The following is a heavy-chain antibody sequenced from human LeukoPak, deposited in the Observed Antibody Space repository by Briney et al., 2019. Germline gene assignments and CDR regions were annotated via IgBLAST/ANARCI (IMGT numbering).Heavy chain of an antibody. CDR1: GGSISSGDYY. D-gene: IGHD3-10*01. CDR3: ARGPYGSGSYY. Sequence: SETLSLTCTVSGGSISSGDYYWSWIRQPPGKGLEWIGYIYYSGTTYYNPSLKSRVTISVDTSKNQFSLKLTSVTAADTAVYFCARGPYGSGSYYWGQGTLATVSS. CDR2: IYYSGTT. J-gene: IGHJ4*02. V-gene: IGHV4-30-4*01.